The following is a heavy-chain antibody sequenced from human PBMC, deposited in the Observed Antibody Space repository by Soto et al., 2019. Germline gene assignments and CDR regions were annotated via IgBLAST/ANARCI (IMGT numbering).Heavy chain of an antibody. CDR2: INPSGGST. Sequence: ASVKVSCKVSGYTFTSYYMNWVRQAPGQGLERMGIINPSGGSTSDAQKFEGRVTMTRDTSTSTVYMELSSLISEDTAVYYCAREPGAGCLEWLLSPRYYCMDVWGQGTTVTVSS. V-gene: IGHV1-46*03. CDR1: GYTFTSYY. CDR3: AREPGAGCLEWLLSPRYYCMDV. J-gene: IGHJ6*02. D-gene: IGHD3-3*01.